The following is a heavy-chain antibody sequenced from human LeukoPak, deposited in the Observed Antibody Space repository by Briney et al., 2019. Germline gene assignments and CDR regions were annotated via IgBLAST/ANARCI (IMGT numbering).Heavy chain of an antibody. D-gene: IGHD6-13*01. Sequence: KPSETLSLTCTVSGGSISSSSYYWGWIRQPPGKGLEWIGSIYYSGSTYYNPPLKSRVTISVDTSKNQFSLKLSSVTAADTAVYYCARGRLYSSSFRREIDYWGRGTLVTVSS. J-gene: IGHJ4*02. V-gene: IGHV4-39*07. CDR3: ARGRLYSSSFRREIDY. CDR1: GGSISSSSYY. CDR2: IYYSGST.